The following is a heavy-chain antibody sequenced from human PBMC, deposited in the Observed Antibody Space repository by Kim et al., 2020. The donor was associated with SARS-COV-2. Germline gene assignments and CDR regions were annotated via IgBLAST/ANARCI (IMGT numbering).Heavy chain of an antibody. CDR2: IRSKANSYAT. CDR1: GFTFSGSA. Sequence: GGSLRLSCAASGFTFSGSAMHWVRQASGKGLEWVGRIRSKANSYATAYAASVXGXFTISRDDSKNTAYLQMXSLKTEDTAVYYCXXXXDGLWFGESNYYSXXXVWGXXXXVTVSS. CDR3: XXXXDGLWFGESNYYSXXXV. J-gene: IGHJ6*02. D-gene: IGHD3-10*01. V-gene: IGHV3-73*01.